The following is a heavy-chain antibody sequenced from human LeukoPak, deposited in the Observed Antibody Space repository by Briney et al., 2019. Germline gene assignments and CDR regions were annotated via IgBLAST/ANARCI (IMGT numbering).Heavy chain of an antibody. CDR2: INPSGGST. D-gene: IGHD4-17*01. CDR3: ARDPLTTVTSWNWFDP. V-gene: IGHV1-46*01. J-gene: IGHJ5*02. Sequence: GASVKVSCKASGYTFTSYYMHWVRQAPGQGLEWMGIINPSGGSTSYAQKFQGRVTMTRDTSISTAYMELSRLRSDDTAVYYCARDPLTTVTSWNWFDPWGQGTLVTVSS. CDR1: GYTFTSYY.